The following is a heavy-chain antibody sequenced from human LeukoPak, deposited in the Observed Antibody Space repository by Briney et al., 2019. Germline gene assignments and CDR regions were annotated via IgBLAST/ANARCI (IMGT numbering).Heavy chain of an antibody. CDR1: GYTFTSYY. J-gene: IGHJ5*02. D-gene: IGHD1-26*01. CDR3: ARDNSVGDVAWWFDP. CDR2: INPSGGST. V-gene: IGHV1-46*01. Sequence: ASVKVSCKASGYTFTSYYMHWVRQAPRQGLEWMGIINPSGGSTSYAQKFQGRVTMTRDMSTTTDYMELSSLRSDDTAVYYCARDNSVGDVAWWFDPWGQGTLVTVSS.